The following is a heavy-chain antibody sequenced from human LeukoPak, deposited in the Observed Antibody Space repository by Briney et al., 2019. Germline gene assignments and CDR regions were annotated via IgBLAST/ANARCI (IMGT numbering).Heavy chain of an antibody. Sequence: PSETLSLTCTVSGYSISSGYYWGWIRQPPGKGLEWIGSIYHSGSTYYNPSLKSRVTISVDTSKNQFSLKLSSVTAADTAVYYCANSPNLIPKVKITMVDYWGQGTLVTVSS. CDR3: ANSPNLIPKVKITMVDY. D-gene: IGHD3-10*01. J-gene: IGHJ4*02. CDR1: GYSISSGYY. V-gene: IGHV4-38-2*02. CDR2: IYHSGST.